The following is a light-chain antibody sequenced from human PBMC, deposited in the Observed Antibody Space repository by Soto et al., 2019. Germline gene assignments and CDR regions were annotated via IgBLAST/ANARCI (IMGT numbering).Light chain of an antibody. CDR1: SSDVGGYNY. Sequence: QSVLTQPASVSGSPGQSITISCTGTSSDVGGYNYVSWYQQHPGKAPKLMIYDVTNRPSGVSNRFSGSKSGNTASLTISGLQAEDEADYYCSSYTCSSTPLVFGGGTHLTVL. CDR2: DVT. J-gene: IGLJ3*02. CDR3: SSYTCSSTPLV. V-gene: IGLV2-14*01.